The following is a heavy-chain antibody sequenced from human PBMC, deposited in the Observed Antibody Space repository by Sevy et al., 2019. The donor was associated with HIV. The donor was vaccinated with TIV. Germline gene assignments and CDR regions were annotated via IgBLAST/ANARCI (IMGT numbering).Heavy chain of an antibody. CDR3: ARHPSGIPMLVVPLGWFDP. D-gene: IGHD3-22*01. CDR1: GGSVSSNNYY. V-gene: IGHV4-39*01. J-gene: IGHJ5*02. Sequence: SETLPLTCIVSGGSVSSNNYYWGWIRQSPGKGLEWIGSIFYTGKTHYSSSLKSRVTFSVDTSKNQFSLKLNSVTAADTAVYYCARHPSGIPMLVVPLGWFDPWGQGILVTVSS. CDR2: IFYTGKT.